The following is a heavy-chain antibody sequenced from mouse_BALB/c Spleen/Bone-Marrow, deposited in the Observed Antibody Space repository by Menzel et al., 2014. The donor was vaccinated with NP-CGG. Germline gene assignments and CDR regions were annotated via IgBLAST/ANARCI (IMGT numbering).Heavy chain of an antibody. CDR1: GYSFTGYT. CDR2: INPYNGGT. CDR3: ARGGWDEMDY. J-gene: IGHJ4*01. Sequence: LVESGASMKISCKASGYSFTGYTMNWVKQSHGENLEWIGLINPYNGGTSYNQKFKGKATLTVDKSSSTAYMELLSLTSEDSAVYYCARGGWDEMDYWGQGTSVTVSS. V-gene: IGHV1-26*01. D-gene: IGHD4-1*01.